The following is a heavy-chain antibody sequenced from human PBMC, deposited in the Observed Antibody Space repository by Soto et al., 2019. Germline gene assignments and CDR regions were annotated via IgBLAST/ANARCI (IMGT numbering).Heavy chain of an antibody. J-gene: IGHJ6*02. CDR3: ARGEDAFFYYGLDV. CDR1: GDSIRSGNHY. Sequence: PSETLSLTCTVSGDSIRSGNHYWSWIRQPPGKGLEWIGYIYYSGYTPSTSYNPSLKSRVTMSVDTSKSQFSLKLTSVTAADTAVYYCARGEDAFFYYGLDVWGQGITVTVSS. V-gene: IGHV4-61*01. CDR2: IYYSGYTPST.